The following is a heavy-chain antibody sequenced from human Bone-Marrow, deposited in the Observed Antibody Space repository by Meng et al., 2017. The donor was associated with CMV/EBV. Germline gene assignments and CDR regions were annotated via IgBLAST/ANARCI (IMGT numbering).Heavy chain of an antibody. V-gene: IGHV4-39*07. CDR2: IYYSGST. CDR1: GGSISSSSYY. CDR3: ARPITIFGVGVDAFDI. D-gene: IGHD3-3*01. Sequence: SETLSLTCTVSGGSISSSSYYWGWIRQPPGKGLEWIGSIYYSGSTYYNPSLKSRVTISVDTSKNQFSLKLGSVTAADTAVYYCARPITIFGVGVDAFDIWGQGTMVTVSS. J-gene: IGHJ3*02.